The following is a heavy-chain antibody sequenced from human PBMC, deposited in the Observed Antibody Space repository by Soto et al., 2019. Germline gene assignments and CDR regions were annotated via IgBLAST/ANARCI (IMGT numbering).Heavy chain of an antibody. D-gene: IGHD2-21*02. CDR2: ISAVDGQI. CDR3: ARGFRDPSFSGFDY. CDR1: GYTFTNYP. J-gene: IGHJ4*02. Sequence: QVQLVQSGTEVRKPGASVKLSCRASGYTFTNYPLHWVRQAPGQRPQWLGWISAVDGQIKYSQKFQRRVTLTTDTSARTTYMELSSLRSYDTAMYYCARGFRDPSFSGFDYWGQGALVTVSS. V-gene: IGHV1-3*01.